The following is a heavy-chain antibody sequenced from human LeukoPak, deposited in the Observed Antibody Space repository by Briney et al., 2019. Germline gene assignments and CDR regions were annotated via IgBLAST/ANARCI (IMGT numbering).Heavy chain of an antibody. Sequence: GGSLRLSCAASGFSFSNAWVNWVRQAPGKGLEWVGRIKSKTDGGTTDYAAPVKGRFTISRDNSKNTLYLQMNSLRAEDTAVYYCAKDPYRASSGLVDYWGQGTLVTVSS. CDR1: GFSFSNAW. CDR2: IKSKTDGGTT. V-gene: IGHV3-15*01. J-gene: IGHJ4*02. CDR3: AKDPYRASSGLVDY. D-gene: IGHD5-12*01.